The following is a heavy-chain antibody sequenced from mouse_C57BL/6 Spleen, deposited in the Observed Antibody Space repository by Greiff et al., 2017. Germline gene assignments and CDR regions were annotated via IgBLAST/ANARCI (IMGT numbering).Heavy chain of an antibody. V-gene: IGHV3-6*01. J-gene: IGHJ4*01. CDR2: ISYDGSN. Sequence: DVKLQESGPGLVKPSQSLSLTCSVTGYSITSGYYWNWIRQFPGNKLEWMGYISYDGSNNYNPSLKNRISITRDTSKNQFFLKLNSVTTEDTATYYCARVGDYDVGAMDYWGQGTSVTVSS. CDR3: ARVGDYDVGAMDY. CDR1: GYSITSGYY. D-gene: IGHD2-4*01.